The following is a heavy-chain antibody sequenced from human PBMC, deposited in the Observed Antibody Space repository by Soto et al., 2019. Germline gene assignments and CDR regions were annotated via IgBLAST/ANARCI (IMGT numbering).Heavy chain of an antibody. D-gene: IGHD2-21*01. CDR1: GFTFSSYG. V-gene: IGHV3-30*18. CDR2: ISYDGSNK. J-gene: IGHJ4*02. CDR3: AKIPGFY. Sequence: GSLRLSCAASGFTFSSYGMHWVRQAPGKGLEWVAVISYDGSNKYYADSVKGRFTISRDNSKNTLYLQMNSLRAEDTAVYYCAKIPGFYWGQGTLVTVSS.